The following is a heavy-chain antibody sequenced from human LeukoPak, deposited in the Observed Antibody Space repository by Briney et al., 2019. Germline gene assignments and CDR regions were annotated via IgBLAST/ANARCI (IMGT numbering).Heavy chain of an antibody. J-gene: IGHJ4*02. CDR3: AKAGPHGYSSGWYSY. Sequence: GGSLRLSCATSGFTFRNYGMSWVRQAPGKGLEWVSAITHDGATTYYADSVKGRFTISRDNSKNTLYLQMNSLRAEDTAVYYCAKAGPHGYSSGWYSYWGQGTLVTVSS. D-gene: IGHD6-19*01. CDR2: ITHDGATT. CDR1: GFTFRNYG. V-gene: IGHV3-23*01.